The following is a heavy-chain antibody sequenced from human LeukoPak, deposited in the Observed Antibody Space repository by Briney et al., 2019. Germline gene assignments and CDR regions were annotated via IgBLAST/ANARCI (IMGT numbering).Heavy chain of an antibody. Sequence: ASVKVSCKASGYTFTTYTIHWVRQAPGQRLEWMGWINTGNGHTKYSQAFPDRVTITRDTSARTAYMELSSLRSDDMSIYFCTRGAKVRFYGSGTYYTSLPFYPWGQGTLVTVSS. CDR2: INTGNGHT. V-gene: IGHV1-3*03. D-gene: IGHD3-10*01. J-gene: IGHJ5*02. CDR3: TRGAKVRFYGSGTYYTSLPFYP. CDR1: GYTFTTYT.